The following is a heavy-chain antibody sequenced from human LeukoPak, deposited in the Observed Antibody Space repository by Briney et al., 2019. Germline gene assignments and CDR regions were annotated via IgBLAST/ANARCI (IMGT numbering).Heavy chain of an antibody. CDR1: GFTVSSNY. Sequence: PGGSLRLSGAASGFTVSSNYMSWVRQAPGKGLEWVSVIYSGGSTYYADSVKGRFTTSRDNSKNTLYLQMNSLRAEDTAVYYCARDQPSSGWSLGAFDYWGQGTLVTVSS. V-gene: IGHV3-53*01. CDR2: IYSGGST. D-gene: IGHD6-19*01. CDR3: ARDQPSSGWSLGAFDY. J-gene: IGHJ4*02.